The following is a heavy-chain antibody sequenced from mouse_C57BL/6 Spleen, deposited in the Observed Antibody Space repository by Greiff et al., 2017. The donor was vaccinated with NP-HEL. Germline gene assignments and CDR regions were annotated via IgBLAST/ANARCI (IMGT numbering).Heavy chain of an antibody. J-gene: IGHJ2*01. V-gene: IGHV1-5*01. CDR2: IYPGNSDT. CDR1: GYTFTSYW. D-gene: IGHD1-1*01. CDR3: TREGDYYGSSYYFDY. Sequence: EVQLQQSGTVLARPGASVKMSCKTSGYTFTSYWMHWVKQRPGQGLEWIGAIYPGNSDTSYNQKFKGKAKLTAVTSASTAYMERSSLTNEDSAVYYCTREGDYYGSSYYFDYWGQGTTLTVSS.